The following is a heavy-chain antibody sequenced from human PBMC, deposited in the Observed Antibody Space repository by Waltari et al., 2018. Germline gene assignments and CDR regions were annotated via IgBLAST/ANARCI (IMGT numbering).Heavy chain of an antibody. CDR2: INPSGGST. D-gene: IGHD4-17*01. V-gene: IGHV1-46*01. CDR3: ARALSMTTVTTKYYYYYGMDV. CDR1: GYTFTSYY. Sequence: QVQLVQSGAEVKKPGASVKVSCKASGYTFTSYYMHWVRQAPGQGLEWMGIINPSGGSTSYAQKLQGRFTMPRDTSTSTVYMELSSLRSEDTAVYYCARALSMTTVTTKYYYYYGMDVWGQGTTVTVSS. J-gene: IGHJ6*02.